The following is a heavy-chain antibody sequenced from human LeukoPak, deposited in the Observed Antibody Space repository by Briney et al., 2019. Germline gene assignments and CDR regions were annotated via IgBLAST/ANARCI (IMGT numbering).Heavy chain of an antibody. CDR2: ISAYNGNT. V-gene: IGHV1-18*01. CDR1: GYTFASYG. CDR3: ALEGGSSGWLGIAFDI. D-gene: IGHD6-19*01. J-gene: IGHJ3*02. Sequence: ASVKVSCKASGYTFASYGISLVRQAPGQGLEWMGCISAYNGNTNYAQKLQGRVTMTTDTSTSTAYMELRSLRSDDTAVYYCALEGGSSGWLGIAFDIWGQGTMVTVSS.